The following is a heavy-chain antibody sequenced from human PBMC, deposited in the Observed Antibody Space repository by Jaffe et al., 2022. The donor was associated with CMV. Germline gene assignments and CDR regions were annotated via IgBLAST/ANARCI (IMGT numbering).Heavy chain of an antibody. CDR2: ISGSGTDI. J-gene: IGHJ5*02. Sequence: EVQVLESGGGLVQPGGSLRLSCAASGFPFTSYAMSWVRQAPGKGLEWVSTISGSGTDIYYADSVRGRFTISRDSSKNTVYLQMNSLRAEDTAIYYCAKHLIYDSSSPKRWFDPWGQGTLVTVSS. CDR3: AKHLIYDSSSPKRWFDP. D-gene: IGHD6-6*01. CDR1: GFPFTSYA. V-gene: IGHV3-23*01.